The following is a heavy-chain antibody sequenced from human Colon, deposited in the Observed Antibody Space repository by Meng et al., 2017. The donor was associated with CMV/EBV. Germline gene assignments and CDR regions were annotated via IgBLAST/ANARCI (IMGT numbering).Heavy chain of an antibody. D-gene: IGHD5-24*01. Sequence: CEASGYTFTGSSVHWVRQAPRRGLEWMGCIFPNSGVTNYAQKFQGRVTMTRDTSINTTYMELTSLTSDDTAVYYCARRVATNSFDYWGQGTLVTVSS. J-gene: IGHJ4*02. V-gene: IGHV1-2*02. CDR1: GYTFTGSS. CDR2: IFPNSGVT. CDR3: ARRVATNSFDY.